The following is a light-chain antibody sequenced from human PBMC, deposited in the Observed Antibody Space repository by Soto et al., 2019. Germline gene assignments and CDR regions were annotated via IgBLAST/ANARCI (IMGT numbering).Light chain of an antibody. CDR3: QVWDRSSHHVV. CDR2: DDS. Sequence: SYELTQPPSVSVAPGQTARITCGGTNIGSKSVHWYQQKPGQAPVLVVHDDSDRPSGIPERFSGSNSGNTATLTISRVEAGDEADYYCQVWDRSSHHVVFGGGTKVTVL. V-gene: IGLV3-21*02. CDR1: NIGSKS. J-gene: IGLJ2*01.